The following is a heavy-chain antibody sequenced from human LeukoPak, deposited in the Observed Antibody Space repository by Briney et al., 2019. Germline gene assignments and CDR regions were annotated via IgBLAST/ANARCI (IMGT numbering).Heavy chain of an antibody. J-gene: IGHJ3*02. CDR2: INHSGST. D-gene: IGHD4-17*01. Sequence: SETLSLTCAVYGGSFSGYYWSWIRQPPGKGLEWIGEINHSGSTNYNPSLKSRVTISVDMSKNQFSLKLSSVTAADTAVYYCARAKTTVTDDAFDIWSQGTMVTVSS. CDR1: GGSFSGYY. V-gene: IGHV4-34*01. CDR3: ARAKTTVTDDAFDI.